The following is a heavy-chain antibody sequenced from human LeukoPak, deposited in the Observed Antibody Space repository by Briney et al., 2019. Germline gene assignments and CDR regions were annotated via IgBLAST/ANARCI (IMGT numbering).Heavy chain of an antibody. J-gene: IGHJ4*02. Sequence: GWSLRLSCAASGFTFSNYAMHWVRQAPGKGLEWVALMSYDGSNKYYADSVKGRFTISRDNSKNSLYLQMNSLRAEDTAVCYCARDLTWDHGDHGVDYWGQGTLVTVSS. CDR1: GFTFSNYA. CDR2: MSYDGSNK. CDR3: ARDLTWDHGDHGVDY. V-gene: IGHV3-30-3*01. D-gene: IGHD4-17*01.